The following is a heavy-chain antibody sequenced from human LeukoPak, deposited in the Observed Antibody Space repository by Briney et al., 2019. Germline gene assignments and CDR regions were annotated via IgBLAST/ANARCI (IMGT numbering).Heavy chain of an antibody. J-gene: IGHJ2*01. V-gene: IGHV4-30-4*01. CDR3: AKWVTTGFWYFDL. CDR2: IYYSGST. Sequence: SETLSLTCTVSGGSISSGDYYWRWIRQPPGKGPEWIGYIYYSGSTYYNPSLKSRVTISVDTSKNQFSLKLSSVTAADTAVYYCAKWVTTGFWYFDLWGRGTLVTVSS. CDR1: GGSISSGDYY. D-gene: IGHD4-17*01.